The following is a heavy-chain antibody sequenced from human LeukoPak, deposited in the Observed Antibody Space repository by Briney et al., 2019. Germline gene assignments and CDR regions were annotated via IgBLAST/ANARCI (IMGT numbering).Heavy chain of an antibody. Sequence: QPGGSLRLSCAASGFTFTSYAMSWVRQAPGKGLEWVSALSGSGATTYYADSVKGRFNISRDNSKNTLYLQMNSLRAEDTAVYYCAKRFESRSFDYWGQGTLVTVSS. D-gene: IGHD3-22*01. CDR3: AKRFESRSFDY. J-gene: IGHJ4*02. CDR1: GFTFTSYA. CDR2: LSGSGATT. V-gene: IGHV3-23*01.